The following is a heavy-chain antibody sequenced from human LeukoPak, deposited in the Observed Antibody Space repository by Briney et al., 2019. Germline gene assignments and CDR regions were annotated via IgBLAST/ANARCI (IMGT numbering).Heavy chain of an antibody. Sequence: PGGSLRLSCAASGFTFSSYSMNWVRQAPGKWRERVSSISSSSSYIYYADSVKGRFTISRDNAKNSLYLQMNSLRAEDTAVYYCARDSGYSYGYAFDYWGQGTLVTVSS. D-gene: IGHD5-18*01. CDR1: GFTFSSYS. J-gene: IGHJ4*02. CDR3: ARDSGYSYGYAFDY. V-gene: IGHV3-21*01. CDR2: ISSSSSYI.